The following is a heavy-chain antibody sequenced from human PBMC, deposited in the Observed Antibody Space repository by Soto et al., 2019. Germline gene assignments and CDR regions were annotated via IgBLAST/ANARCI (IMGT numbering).Heavy chain of an antibody. V-gene: IGHV3-66*01. Sequence: EVQLVESGGGLVQPGGSLRLSCAASGFTVSSNYMSWVRQAPGKGLEWVSVIYSGGSTYYADSVKGRFTISRDNSKNTLYLQMNSLRDEDTAVYYCAREKRAAAGYAFDIWGQGTMVTVSS. CDR3: AREKRAAAGYAFDI. CDR2: IYSGGST. J-gene: IGHJ3*02. D-gene: IGHD6-13*01. CDR1: GFTVSSNY.